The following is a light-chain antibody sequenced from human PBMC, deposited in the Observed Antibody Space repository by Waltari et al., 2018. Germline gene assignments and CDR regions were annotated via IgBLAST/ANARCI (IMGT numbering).Light chain of an antibody. CDR2: WPS. J-gene: IGKJ3*01. CDR1: QSVLYNANHQNY. V-gene: IGKV4-1*01. Sequence: DIVMTQSPDSLAVSLGERATINCKSSQSVLYNANHQNYLAWYQQKPGQPPKLLIHWPSRRESGVPDRFSGGGSGTDFTLTISSLQAEDVAVYYCQQYYSSSVTFGPGTKVEIK. CDR3: QQYYSSSVT.